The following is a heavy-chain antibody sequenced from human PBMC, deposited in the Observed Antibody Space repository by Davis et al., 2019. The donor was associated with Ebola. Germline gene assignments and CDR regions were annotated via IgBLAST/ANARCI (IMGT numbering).Heavy chain of an antibody. CDR2: ISYDGSNK. J-gene: IGHJ6*02. CDR1: GSTFSSYA. Sequence: GESLKISCAASGSTFSSYAMHWVRQAPGKGLEWVAVISYDGSNKYYADSVKGRFTISRDNSKNTLYLQMNSLRAEDTAVYYCARGGIAARYYYYYGMDVWGQGTTVTVSS. D-gene: IGHD6-6*01. CDR3: ARGGIAARYYYYYGMDV. V-gene: IGHV3-30-3*01.